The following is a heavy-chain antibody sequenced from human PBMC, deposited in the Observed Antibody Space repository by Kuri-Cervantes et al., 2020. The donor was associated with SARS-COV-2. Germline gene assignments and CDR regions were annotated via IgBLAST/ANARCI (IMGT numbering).Heavy chain of an antibody. J-gene: IGHJ5*02. CDR2: IYHSGST. D-gene: IGHD6-19*01. Sequence: SETLSLTCAVSGYSFSSGYYWGWIRQPPGKGLEWIGSIYHSGSTYYNPSLKSRVTISVDTSKNQFSLKLSSVTAADTAVYYCARETVAGTGDWFDPWGQGTLVTVSS. CDR3: ARETVAGTGDWFDP. V-gene: IGHV4-38-2*02. CDR1: GYSFSSGYY.